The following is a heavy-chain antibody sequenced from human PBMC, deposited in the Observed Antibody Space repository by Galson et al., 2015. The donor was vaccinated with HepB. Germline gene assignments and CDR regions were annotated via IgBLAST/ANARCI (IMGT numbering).Heavy chain of an antibody. V-gene: IGHV3-15*05. Sequence: SLRLSCAASGFTFSNAWMSWVRQAPEKGLEWVGRIKSKTDGGTTDYAAPVKGRFTISRDNAKNSLYLQMNSLRAEDTAVYYCAREGDDLTFQDYYDSSGYWGARGNRAFDIWGQGTMVTVSS. CDR2: IKSKTDGGTT. CDR1: GFTFSNAW. J-gene: IGHJ3*02. CDR3: AREGDDLTFQDYYDSSGYWGARGNRAFDI. D-gene: IGHD3-22*01.